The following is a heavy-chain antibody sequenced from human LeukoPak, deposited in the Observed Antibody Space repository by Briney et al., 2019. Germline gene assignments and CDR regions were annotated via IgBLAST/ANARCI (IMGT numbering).Heavy chain of an antibody. Sequence: GRSLRLSCAASGFTFDGYGMHWVRQAPGKGLEWVSGISGSGGSTYYADSVKGRFTISRDNSKNTLYLQMNSLRAEDTAVYYCASLTRYYFDYWGQGTLVTVSS. CDR3: ASLTRYYFDY. CDR1: GFTFDGYG. CDR2: ISGSGGST. J-gene: IGHJ4*02. V-gene: IGHV3-23*01.